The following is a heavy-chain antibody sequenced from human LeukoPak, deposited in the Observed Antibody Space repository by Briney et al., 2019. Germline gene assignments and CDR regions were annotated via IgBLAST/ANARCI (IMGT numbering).Heavy chain of an antibody. J-gene: IGHJ6*02. V-gene: IGHV4-34*01. Sequence: SETLSLTCAVYGGSFSGYYWSWIRQPPGKGLEWIGEISHSGSTNYNPSLKSRVTISVDTSKNQFSLKLSSVTAADTAVYYCARGLYGMDVWGQGTTVTVSS. CDR3: ARGLYGMDV. CDR2: ISHSGST. CDR1: GGSFSGYY.